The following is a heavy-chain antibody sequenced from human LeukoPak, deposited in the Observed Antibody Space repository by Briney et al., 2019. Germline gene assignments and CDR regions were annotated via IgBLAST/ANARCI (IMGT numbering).Heavy chain of an antibody. CDR3: ARDTDSSGYWGPSAIGGY. V-gene: IGHV1-18*01. CDR1: GFTFSSYG. J-gene: IGHJ4*02. Sequence: GGSLRLSCAASGFTFSSYGISWVRQAPGQGLERMGWISAYNGNTNYAQKLQGRVTMTTDTSTSTAYMELRSLRSDDTAVYYCARDTDSSGYWGPSAIGGYWGQGTLVTVSS. CDR2: ISAYNGNT. D-gene: IGHD3-22*01.